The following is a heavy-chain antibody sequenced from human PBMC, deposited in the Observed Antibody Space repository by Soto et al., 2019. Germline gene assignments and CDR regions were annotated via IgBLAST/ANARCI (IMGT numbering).Heavy chain of an antibody. CDR3: AGSVECSSTSCYVLLFNYYGMDV. CDR1: GFTFSSYA. V-gene: IGHV3-30-3*01. J-gene: IGHJ6*02. CDR2: ISYDGSNK. D-gene: IGHD2-2*01. Sequence: GGSLRLSCAASGFTFSSYAMHWVRQAPGKGLEWVAVISYDGSNKYYADSVKGRFTISRGNSKNTLYLQMNSLRAEDTAVYYCAGSVECSSTSCYVLLFNYYGMDVWGQGTTVTVSS.